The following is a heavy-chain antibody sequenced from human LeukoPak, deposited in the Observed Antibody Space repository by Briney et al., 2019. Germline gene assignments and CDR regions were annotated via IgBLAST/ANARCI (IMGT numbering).Heavy chain of an antibody. D-gene: IGHD5-24*01. J-gene: IGHJ4*02. CDR3: ARGIWSATRVDYYLDN. CDR1: GYTFSGYA. CDR2: INAGNGHT. Sequence: APVTVSCTASGYTFSGYAIHWVRQAPGQRFEWMGWINAGNGHTKYSQNFQGRVTITRDSSANIVYMDVSSLTSGDTAVYYCARGIWSATRVDYYLDNWGRGTLVTVSS. V-gene: IGHV1-3*01.